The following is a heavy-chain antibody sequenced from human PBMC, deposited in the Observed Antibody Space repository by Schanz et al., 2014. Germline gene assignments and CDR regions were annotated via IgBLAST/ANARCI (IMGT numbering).Heavy chain of an antibody. CDR3: AKEKEEVAADGSFFDY. V-gene: IGHV3-23*04. CDR2: IGGSGDST. CDR1: GFSFSTHW. D-gene: IGHD6-13*01. Sequence: VQLVESGGGLVQPGGSVRLSCGASGFSFSTHWMAWVRQAPGKGLEWVSGIGGSGDSTHYADSVKGRFTISRDNSKDTLYLQMSGLTPEDTAVYYCAKEKEEVAADGSFFDYWGQGTLVTVSS. J-gene: IGHJ4*02.